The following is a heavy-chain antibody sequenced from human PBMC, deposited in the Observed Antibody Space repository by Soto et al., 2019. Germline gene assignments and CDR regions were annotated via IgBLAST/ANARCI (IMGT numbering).Heavy chain of an antibody. Sequence: EVQLVESGGGLAKPGGSLRLSCVASGFTFSSYGLSWVRQAPGKGLEWLSCISSGSDYIYYADSVKGRFTISRENAKNSLYLQMNSLSAEDTAVYYCARDRDSSGFERPYFGMDVWGQGTTVTVSS. CDR2: ISSGSDYI. J-gene: IGHJ6*02. D-gene: IGHD5-18*01. V-gene: IGHV3-21*01. CDR1: GFTFSSYG. CDR3: ARDRDSSGFERPYFGMDV.